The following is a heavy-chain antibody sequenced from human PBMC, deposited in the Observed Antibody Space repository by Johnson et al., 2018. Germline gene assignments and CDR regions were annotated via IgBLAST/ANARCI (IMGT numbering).Heavy chain of an antibody. D-gene: IGHD2-15*01. V-gene: IGHV3-20*01. CDR3: ARVGYCHGGSCYGMDV. CDR2: INWNGGST. Sequence: VQLVESGGGLVRPGGSLRLSCAASGFTFDDYGMSWVRQAPGKGLEWVSGINWNGGSTGYADSVKGRFTISRDNAKNSLYLQMNSLRAEDTALYHCARVGYCHGGSCYGMDVWGQGTTVTVSS. CDR1: GFTFDDYG. J-gene: IGHJ6*02.